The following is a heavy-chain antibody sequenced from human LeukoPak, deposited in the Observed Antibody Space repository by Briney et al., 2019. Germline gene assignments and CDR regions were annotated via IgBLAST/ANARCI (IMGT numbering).Heavy chain of an antibody. J-gene: IGHJ4*02. Sequence: IINPSGGSTSYAQKFQGRVTMTRDTSTSTVYMELSSLRSEDTAVYYCARDRDGYNRHLFDYWGQGTLVTVSS. V-gene: IGHV1-46*01. CDR3: ARDRDGYNRHLFDY. D-gene: IGHD5-24*01. CDR2: INPSGGST.